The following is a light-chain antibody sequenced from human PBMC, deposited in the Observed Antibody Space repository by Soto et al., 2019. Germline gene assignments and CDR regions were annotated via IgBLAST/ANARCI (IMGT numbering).Light chain of an antibody. J-gene: IGLJ1*01. CDR2: GVS. CDR1: SSYVGGYNY. CDR3: SSYTSSSSPCYV. Sequence: QSALTQPASVSGSPGQSITISCTGTSSYVGGYNYVSWYQHHPGRAPKLMIYGVSNRPSGVSNRFSGSKSGNTASLTISALQAEDEADYYCSSYTSSSSPCYVFGTGTKLTVL. V-gene: IGLV2-14*03.